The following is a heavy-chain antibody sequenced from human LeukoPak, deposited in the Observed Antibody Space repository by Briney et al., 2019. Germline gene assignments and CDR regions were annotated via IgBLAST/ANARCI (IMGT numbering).Heavy chain of an antibody. D-gene: IGHD3-22*01. CDR1: GFTFSSYA. CDR3: AREGDDSSGYYYKEENPLDY. Sequence: PGRSLRLSCAASGFTFSSYAMHWVRQAPGKGLEWVAVISYDGSNKYYADSVKGRFTISRDNSKNTLYLQMNSLRAEDTAVYYCAREGDDSSGYYYKEENPLDYWGQGTLVTVSS. V-gene: IGHV3-30*04. CDR2: ISYDGSNK. J-gene: IGHJ4*02.